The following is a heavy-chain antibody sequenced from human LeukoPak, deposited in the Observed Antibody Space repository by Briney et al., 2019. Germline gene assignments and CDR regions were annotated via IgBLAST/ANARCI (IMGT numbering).Heavy chain of an antibody. V-gene: IGHV1-69*05. Sequence: SVKVSCKASGGTFSSYAISWVRQAPGQGLEWMGRIIPIFGTANYAQKFQGRVTITTDESTSTAYMELSSLRSEDTAVYYCARVARLTNEYGYGEIWGQGTLVTVSS. CDR2: IIPIFGTA. J-gene: IGHJ4*02. D-gene: IGHD5-18*01. CDR1: GGTFSSYA. CDR3: ARVARLTNEYGYGEI.